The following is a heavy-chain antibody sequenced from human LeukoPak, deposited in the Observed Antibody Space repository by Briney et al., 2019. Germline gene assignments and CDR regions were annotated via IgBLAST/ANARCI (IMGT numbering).Heavy chain of an antibody. CDR1: GFTFSSYS. CDR3: ARDRQQWLAQGFDP. CDR2: INSSSSYI. V-gene: IGHV3-21*01. J-gene: IGHJ5*02. D-gene: IGHD6-19*01. Sequence: GGSLRLSCAASGFTFSSYSMNWVRQAPGKGLEWVSSINSSSSYIYYADSVQGRFTITRDNAKNSLYLQMNSLRAEDTAVYDCARDRQQWLAQGFDPWGQGTLVTVSS.